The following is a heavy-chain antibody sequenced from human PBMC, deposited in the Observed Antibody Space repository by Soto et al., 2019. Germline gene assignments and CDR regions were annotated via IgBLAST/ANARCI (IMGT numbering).Heavy chain of an antibody. CDR3: ASLVGATDAFDI. CDR2: INAGYGNT. Sequence: ASVKVSCKASGYTFASYAIHWVRQAPGQRLEWMAWINAGYGNTRYSQKFEGRVTITRDTSASTAYMELSSLRSEDTAVYYCASLVGATDAFDIWGQGTMVTVSS. V-gene: IGHV1-3*01. D-gene: IGHD1-26*01. J-gene: IGHJ3*02. CDR1: GYTFASYA.